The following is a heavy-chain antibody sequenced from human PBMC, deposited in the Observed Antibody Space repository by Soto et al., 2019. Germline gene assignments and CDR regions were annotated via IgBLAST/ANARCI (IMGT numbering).Heavy chain of an antibody. CDR2: ISGSGGST. CDR3: AKMPDSAEGYFDY. V-gene: IGHV3-23*01. D-gene: IGHD6-25*01. Sequence: EVQLLESGGGLVQPGGSLRLSCAASGFTFSSYAMSWVRQAPGKGLEWVSAISGSGGSTYDADSVKGRFTISRDNSKNTLYLQMNSLRAEDTAVYYCAKMPDSAEGYFDYWGQGTLVTVCS. J-gene: IGHJ4*02. CDR1: GFTFSSYA.